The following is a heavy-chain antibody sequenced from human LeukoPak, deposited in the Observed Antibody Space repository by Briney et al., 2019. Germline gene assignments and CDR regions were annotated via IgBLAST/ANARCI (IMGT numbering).Heavy chain of an antibody. V-gene: IGHV3-23*01. J-gene: IGHJ4*02. Sequence: GGSLRLSCAASGFTFSSYAMSWVRQAPGKGLEWVSAISGGGGSTYYADSVKGRFTISRDNSKNTLYLQMNSLRAEDTAVYYCAKTFGGGSGNPYYFDSWGQGTLVPVSS. D-gene: IGHD1-26*01. CDR3: AKTFGGGSGNPYYFDS. CDR1: GFTFSSYA. CDR2: ISGGGGST.